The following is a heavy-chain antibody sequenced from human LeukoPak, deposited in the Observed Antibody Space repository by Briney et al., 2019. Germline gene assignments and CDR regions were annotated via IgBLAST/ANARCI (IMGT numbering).Heavy chain of an antibody. CDR3: ARWTLGYCSSTSCYGFDY. Sequence: SETLSLTCTVSGGSISSYYWSWIRQPPAKGLEWIGYIYYSGSTNYNPSLKSRVTISVDTSKNQFSLKLSSVTAADTAVYYCARWTLGYCSSTSCYGFDYWGQGTLVTVSS. CDR2: IYYSGST. D-gene: IGHD2-2*01. CDR1: GGSISSYY. V-gene: IGHV4-59*01. J-gene: IGHJ4*02.